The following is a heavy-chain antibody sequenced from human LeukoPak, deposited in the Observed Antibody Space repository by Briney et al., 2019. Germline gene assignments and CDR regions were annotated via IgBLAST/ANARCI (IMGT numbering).Heavy chain of an antibody. V-gene: IGHV4-31*03. D-gene: IGHD6-13*01. CDR2: IYYSGST. Sequence: TLSLTCTVSGGSISSGGYYWSWIRQHPGKGLEWIGYIYYSGSTYYNPSLKSRVTISVDTSKNQFSLKLSSVTAADTAVYYCARDGSSSWYYGYFQHWGQGTLVTVSS. CDR3: ARDGSSSWYYGYFQH. J-gene: IGHJ1*01. CDR1: GGSISSGGYY.